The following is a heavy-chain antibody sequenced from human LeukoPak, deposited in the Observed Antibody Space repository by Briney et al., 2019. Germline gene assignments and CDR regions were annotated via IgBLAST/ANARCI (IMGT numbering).Heavy chain of an antibody. V-gene: IGHV3-21*01. CDR1: GFTFSSYA. Sequence: GGSLRLSCAASGFTFSSYAMSWVRQAPGKGLEWVSSISSSSSYIYYADSVKGRFTISRDNAKNSLYLQMNSLRAEDTAVYYCASSVKLSGSGAFDIWGQGTMVTVSS. D-gene: IGHD1-26*01. CDR2: ISSSSSYI. CDR3: ASSVKLSGSGAFDI. J-gene: IGHJ3*02.